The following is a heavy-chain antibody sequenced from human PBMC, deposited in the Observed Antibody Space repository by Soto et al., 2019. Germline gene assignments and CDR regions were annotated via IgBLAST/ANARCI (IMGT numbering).Heavy chain of an antibody. CDR2: IPHDGNNE. D-gene: IGHD3-10*01. Sequence: QVQLVESGGGVVQPGGSQSLSCAASAFPFSRSAMHWLRQAPGKGLEWVAVIPHDGNNEDYTDSVRGRFTISRDNSKNTFYLQMNSLRGEDTAVYYCARGLDKSAGGAFDIWGQGTMVTVSS. CDR3: ARGLDKSAGGAFDI. J-gene: IGHJ3*02. V-gene: IGHV3-33*01. CDR1: AFPFSRSA.